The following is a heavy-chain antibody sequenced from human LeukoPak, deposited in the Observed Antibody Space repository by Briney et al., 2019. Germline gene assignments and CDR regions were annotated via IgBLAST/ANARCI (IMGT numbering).Heavy chain of an antibody. CDR2: INGDGTIT. Sequence: GGSLRLSCAASGFTFTTYLMHWVRQAPGKGLVWVSRINGDGTITTYADSVKGRSTISRDNAKNTLYLQMNSLRAEDTAVYYCARVLTGYSSPPFDIWGQGTMVTVSS. V-gene: IGHV3-74*03. CDR3: ARVLTGYSSPPFDI. J-gene: IGHJ3*02. D-gene: IGHD6-19*01. CDR1: GFTFTTYL.